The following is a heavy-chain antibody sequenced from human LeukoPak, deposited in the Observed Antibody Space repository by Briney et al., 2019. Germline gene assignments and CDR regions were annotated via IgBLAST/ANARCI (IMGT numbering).Heavy chain of an antibody. Sequence: ASVKVSCKASGYTFTGYNMHWVRQAPGQGLEWMGWINPNSGGTNYAQKFQGRVTMTRDTSISTAYMELSRLRSDDTAVYYCAKGYYDSSGYYPPPNFDYWGQGTLVTVS. CDR1: GYTFTGYN. CDR2: INPNSGGT. V-gene: IGHV1-2*02. J-gene: IGHJ4*02. D-gene: IGHD3-22*01. CDR3: AKGYYDSSGYYPPPNFDY.